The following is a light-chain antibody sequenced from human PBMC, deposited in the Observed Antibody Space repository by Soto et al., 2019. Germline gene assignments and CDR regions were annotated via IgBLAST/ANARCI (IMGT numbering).Light chain of an antibody. J-gene: IGLJ3*02. CDR1: SSDVGGYNY. Sequence: QSSLTQPRSVSGSPGQSVTISCTGTSSDVGGYNYVSWYQHHRGKAPKLMIYDVSKRPSGVPDRFSGSKSGNTASLTISGLQAEDEADYYCCSYAGGYSWVFGGGTKLTVL. V-gene: IGLV2-11*01. CDR2: DVS. CDR3: CSYAGGYSWV.